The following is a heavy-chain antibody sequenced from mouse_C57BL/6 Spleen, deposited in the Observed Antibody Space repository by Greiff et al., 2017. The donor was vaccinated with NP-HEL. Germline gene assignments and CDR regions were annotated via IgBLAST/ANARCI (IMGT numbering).Heavy chain of an antibody. D-gene: IGHD3-3*01. CDR1: GFNIKDYY. CDR2: IDPEDGET. CDR3: ARSKGPWFAY. Sequence: EVKLMESGAELVKPGASVKLSCTASGFNIKDYYMHWVKQRPEQGLEWIGRIDPEDGETKYAAKFQGKATITADTSSNTAYLQLSSLTSEDTAVYYCARSKGPWFAYWGQGTLVTVSA. J-gene: IGHJ3*01. V-gene: IGHV14-2*01.